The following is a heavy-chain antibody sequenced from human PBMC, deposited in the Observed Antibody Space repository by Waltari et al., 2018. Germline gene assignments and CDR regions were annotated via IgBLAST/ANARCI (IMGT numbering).Heavy chain of an antibody. Sequence: QVQLVQSGAEVKKPGSSVKVSCKASGGTFSSYAISWVRQAPGQGLEWMGGIIPIVGTANDAQKFQGRVTITADESTSTAYMELSSLRAEDTAVYYCARAHGRDGYNHAGNYWGQGTLVTVSS. CDR3: ARAHGRDGYNHAGNY. V-gene: IGHV1-69*01. J-gene: IGHJ4*02. CDR2: IIPIVGTA. CDR1: GGTFSSYA. D-gene: IGHD5-12*01.